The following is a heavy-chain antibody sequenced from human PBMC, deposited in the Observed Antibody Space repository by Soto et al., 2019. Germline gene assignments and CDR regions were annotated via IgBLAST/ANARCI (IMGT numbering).Heavy chain of an antibody. CDR2: IRSKANSYAT. J-gene: IGHJ3*02. V-gene: IGHV3-73*01. D-gene: IGHD6-6*01. CDR3: TRLVDSSSDAFDI. Sequence: GESLKISCAASGFTFSGSAMHWVRQASGKGLEWVGRIRSKANSYATAYAASVKGRFTISRDDSKNTAYLQMNSLKTEDTAVYYCTRLVDSSSDAFDIWGQGTMVTVSS. CDR1: GFTFSGSA.